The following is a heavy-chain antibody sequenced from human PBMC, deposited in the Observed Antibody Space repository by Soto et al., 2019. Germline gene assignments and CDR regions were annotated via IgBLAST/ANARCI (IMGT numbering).Heavy chain of an antibody. CDR2: ISRGSRYL. Sequence: PSGSLRLSCAASGFTFSSYSMNWVRQAPGKGLEWVSYISRGSRYLAYADSVKGRFTISRDNARRSLFLQMTSLTAEDTAMYYCVRGGGGGLFDPWGQGTMVTVSS. CDR1: GFTFSSYS. V-gene: IGHV3-21*05. CDR3: VRGGGGGLFDP. J-gene: IGHJ5*02. D-gene: IGHD2-15*01.